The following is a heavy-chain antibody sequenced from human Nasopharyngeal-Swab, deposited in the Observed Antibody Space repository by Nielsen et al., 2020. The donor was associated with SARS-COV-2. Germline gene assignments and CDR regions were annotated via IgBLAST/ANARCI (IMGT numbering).Heavy chain of an antibody. J-gene: IGHJ3*02. CDR1: GYSISSGYY. CDR2: IYHSGST. V-gene: IGHV4-38-2*02. CDR3: ARVDTYGPELKGAFDI. D-gene: IGHD5-18*01. Sequence: GSLRLSCTVSGYSISSGYYWGWIRQPPGKGLEWIGSIYHSGSTYYNPSLKSRVTISVDTSKNQFFLKLSSVTAADTAIYYCARVDTYGPELKGAFDIWGQGTVVTVSS.